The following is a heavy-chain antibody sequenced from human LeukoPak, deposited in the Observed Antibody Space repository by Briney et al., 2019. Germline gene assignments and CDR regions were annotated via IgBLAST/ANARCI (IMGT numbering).Heavy chain of an antibody. J-gene: IGHJ5*02. CDR3: ARDGYRGSYSNWFDP. CDR2: IYTSGST. D-gene: IGHD1-26*01. Sequence: SETLSLTCAVYGGSFSGYYWNWIRQPAGKGLEWIGRIYTSGSTNYNPSLKSRVTMSIDTSKHQFSLTLRSVSAADTAVYYCARDGYRGSYSNWFDPWGQGTLVTVSS. V-gene: IGHV4-4*07. CDR1: GGSFSGYY.